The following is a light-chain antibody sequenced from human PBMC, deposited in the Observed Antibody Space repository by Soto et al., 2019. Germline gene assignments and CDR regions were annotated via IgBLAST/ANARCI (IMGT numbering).Light chain of an antibody. Sequence: QSALTQPASVSGSPGQSITISCTGTSSDVGSYNLVSWYQQHPGKAPKLMIYEGSKRPSGVSNRFSGSKSGNTASLTISGLQAEDEADYYCCSYAGSSPPVVFGGWTKLTVL. CDR2: EGS. V-gene: IGLV2-23*01. CDR3: CSYAGSSPPVV. J-gene: IGLJ2*01. CDR1: SSDVGSYNL.